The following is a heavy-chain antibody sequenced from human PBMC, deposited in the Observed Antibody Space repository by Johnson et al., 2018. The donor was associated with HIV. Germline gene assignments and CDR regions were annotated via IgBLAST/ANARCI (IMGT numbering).Heavy chain of an antibody. J-gene: IGHJ3*02. CDR3: AKDKSGRYYDSSVYSLDDAFDI. Sequence: QVQLVESGGGLVKPGGSLRLSCAASGFTFSDYYMSWIRQAPGKGLEWVAFIRYDGSNKYYADSVKGRFTISRDNSKNTLYLQMNSLRAEDTAVYYCAKDKSGRYYDSSVYSLDDAFDIWGQGTMVTVSS. D-gene: IGHD3-22*01. CDR2: IRYDGSNK. CDR1: GFTFSDYY. V-gene: IGHV3-30*02.